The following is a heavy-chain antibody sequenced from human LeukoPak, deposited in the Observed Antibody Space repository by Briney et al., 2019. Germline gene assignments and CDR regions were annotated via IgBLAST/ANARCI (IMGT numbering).Heavy chain of an antibody. CDR2: ISGSGGST. CDR1: GFTFSSYA. V-gene: IGHV3-23*01. J-gene: IGHJ4*02. CDR3: AKFSAPTIIAVEPVGSFDY. Sequence: PGGSLRLSCAASGFTFSSYAMSWVRQAPGKGLEWVSAISGSGGSTYYADSVRGRFTISRDNSKNTLYLQMNSLRAEDTAVYYCAKFSAPTIIAVEPVGSFDYWGQGTLVTVSS. D-gene: IGHD6-19*01.